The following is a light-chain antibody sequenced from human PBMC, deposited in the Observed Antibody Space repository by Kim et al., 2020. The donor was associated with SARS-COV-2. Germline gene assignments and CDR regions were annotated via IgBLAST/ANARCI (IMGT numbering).Light chain of an antibody. CDR3: QCYDSTNQV. Sequence: NFMLTQPHSVSESPGKTVTISCTRSSGSIASNYVQWYQQRPGSSPTTVIYEDNQRPSGVPDRFSGSIDRSSNSASLTISGLQTEDEADYYCQCYDSTNQVFGGGTQLTVL. CDR1: SGSIASNY. CDR2: EDN. J-gene: IGLJ3*02. V-gene: IGLV6-57*01.